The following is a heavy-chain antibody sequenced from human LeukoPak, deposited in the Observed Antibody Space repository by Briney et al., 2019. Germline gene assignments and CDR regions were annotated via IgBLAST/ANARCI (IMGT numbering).Heavy chain of an antibody. V-gene: IGHV4-4*07. Sequence: PSETLSLTCTVSGGSISSYYWSWIRQPAGKGLEWIGRIYTSGSTNYNPSLKSRVTMSVDTSKNQFSLKLSSVTAADTAVYYCASFHYYDSSGYLDAFDIWGQGTMVTVSS. J-gene: IGHJ3*02. CDR1: GGSISSYY. CDR3: ASFHYYDSSGYLDAFDI. D-gene: IGHD3-22*01. CDR2: IYTSGST.